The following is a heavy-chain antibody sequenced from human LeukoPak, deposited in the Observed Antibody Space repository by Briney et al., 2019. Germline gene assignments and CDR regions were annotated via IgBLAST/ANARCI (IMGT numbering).Heavy chain of an antibody. Sequence: GGSLRLSCAASGFTFSSYWMHWVRQAPGKGLVWVSRINSDGSSTSYADSVRGRVTISRDNAENSLFLQMNRLRVEDTAVYYCTRDFGRSSYYFDFWGQGTLVTVSS. CDR2: INSDGSST. CDR1: GFTFSSYW. J-gene: IGHJ4*02. V-gene: IGHV3-74*01. D-gene: IGHD3-3*01. CDR3: TRDFGRSSYYFDF.